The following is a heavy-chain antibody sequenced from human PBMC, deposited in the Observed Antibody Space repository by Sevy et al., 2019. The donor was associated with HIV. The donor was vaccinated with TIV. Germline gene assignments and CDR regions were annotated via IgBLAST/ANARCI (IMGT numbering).Heavy chain of an antibody. J-gene: IGHJ4*02. CDR3: ARGSSDLEGDY. V-gene: IGHV3-21*01. CDR1: GFTLTNEF. CDR2: ISRSRVYI. Sequence: GGSLRLSCAVSGFTLTNEFFSWVRQAPGKGLEWVSSISRSRVYIYYADSVKGRFTISRDNTKNSLFLQMNSLRAEDTAVYYCARGSSDLEGDYWGQGTLVTVSS. D-gene: IGHD3-22*01.